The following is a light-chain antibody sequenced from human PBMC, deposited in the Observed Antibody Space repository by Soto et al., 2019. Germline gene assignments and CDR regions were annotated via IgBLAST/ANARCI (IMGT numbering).Light chain of an antibody. CDR1: RSITSY. Sequence: DIQMTQSPSSLSASVGDRVTISCRAGRSITSYLSWYQQKPGKAPNLLIYAASSLQSGVPSRFSGSGSGTDFTLTITSLQPEDFATYYCPQSYTTPPTFGQGNKVEIK. J-gene: IGKJ1*01. CDR2: AAS. CDR3: PQSYTTPPT. V-gene: IGKV1-39*01.